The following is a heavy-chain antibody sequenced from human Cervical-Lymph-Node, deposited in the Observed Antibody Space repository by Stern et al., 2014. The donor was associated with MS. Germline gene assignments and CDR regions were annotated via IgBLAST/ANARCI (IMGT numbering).Heavy chain of an antibody. D-gene: IGHD3-16*01. CDR2: IIPIFGTA. V-gene: IGHV1-69*01. CDR3: ARDSRHYDASYYFDS. CDR1: GGTFSIYA. Sequence: VQLVESGAEVKKPGSSVKVSCKASGGTFSIYAINWVRQAPGQGPEWMGGIIPIFGTAHYAQKFQVRVTITADEYTRTYYTELSSLRSEDTAVYYCARDSRHYDASYYFDSWGQGTLVTVSS. J-gene: IGHJ4*02.